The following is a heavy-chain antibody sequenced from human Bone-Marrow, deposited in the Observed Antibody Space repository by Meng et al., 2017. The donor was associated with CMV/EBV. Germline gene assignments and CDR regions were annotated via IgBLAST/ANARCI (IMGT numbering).Heavy chain of an antibody. Sequence: SGPTLVKPTQTLTLTCTFSGFSLSTSGMCVSWVRQPPGKALEWLALIDWDDDKYYSTSLKTRLTISKDTSKNQLVLTMTNKDPVDTATYYCARSSSNYYGSGSYYFDYWGQGTLVTVSS. V-gene: IGHV2-70*20. J-gene: IGHJ4*02. CDR2: IDWDDDK. CDR3: ARSSSNYYGSGSYYFDY. CDR1: GFSLSTSGMC. D-gene: IGHD3-10*01.